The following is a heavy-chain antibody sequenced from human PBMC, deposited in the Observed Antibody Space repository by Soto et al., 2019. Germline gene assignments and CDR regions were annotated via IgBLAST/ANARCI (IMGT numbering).Heavy chain of an antibody. CDR3: GRFGEVAAIDY. Sequence: EVQLVESGGGLVQPGGSLRLSCAASGITFNGFWMTWVRQAPGQVLEWVANIKPDGSETYYLDSVKGRFTISRDSARDSVYLQMNVLRAEDTALYYCGRFGEVAAIDYWGRGTLVTVCS. V-gene: IGHV3-7*01. CDR2: IKPDGSET. J-gene: IGHJ4*02. D-gene: IGHD6-19*01. CDR1: GITFNGFW.